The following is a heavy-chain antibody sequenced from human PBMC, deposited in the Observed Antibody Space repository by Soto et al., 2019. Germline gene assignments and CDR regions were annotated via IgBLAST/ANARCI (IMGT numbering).Heavy chain of an antibody. D-gene: IGHD4-17*01. CDR2: IYYSGST. CDR3: ARITVTTPNCFDP. J-gene: IGHJ5*02. CDR1: GGSISSYY. Sequence: SETLSLTCTVSGGSISSYYWSWIRQPPGKGLEWIGYIYYSGSTNYNPSLKSRVTISVDTSKNQFSLKLSSVTAADTAVYYCARITVTTPNCFDPWGQGTLVTVSS. V-gene: IGHV4-59*01.